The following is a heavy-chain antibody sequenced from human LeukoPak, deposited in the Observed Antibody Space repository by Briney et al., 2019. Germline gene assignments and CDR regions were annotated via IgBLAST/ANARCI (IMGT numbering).Heavy chain of an antibody. Sequence: GGSLRLSCAASGFTFSRYSMNWVRQAPGKGLEWVSSISSSSSYIYYADSVKGRFTISRDNAKNSLYLQMNGLRAEDTAVYYCARALPSPLYSGSYADAFDIWGQGTMVTVSS. J-gene: IGHJ3*02. CDR3: ARALPSPLYSGSYADAFDI. CDR1: GFTFSRYS. D-gene: IGHD1-26*01. V-gene: IGHV3-21*01. CDR2: ISSSSSYI.